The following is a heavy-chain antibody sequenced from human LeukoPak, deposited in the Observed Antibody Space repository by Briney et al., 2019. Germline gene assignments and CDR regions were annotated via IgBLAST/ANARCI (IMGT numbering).Heavy chain of an antibody. D-gene: IGHD5-12*01. CDR3: ARNYDSGGYAFDI. CDR1: GYTFTNFA. CDR2: INTNTGNP. Sequence: ASVKVSCKASGYTFTNFAINWVRQAPGQRLEWMGWINTNTGNPTYAPGFTGRFVFSLDTSVSTAYLQISSLKAEDTAVYYCARNYDSGGYAFDIWGQGTMVTVSS. V-gene: IGHV7-4-1*02. J-gene: IGHJ3*02.